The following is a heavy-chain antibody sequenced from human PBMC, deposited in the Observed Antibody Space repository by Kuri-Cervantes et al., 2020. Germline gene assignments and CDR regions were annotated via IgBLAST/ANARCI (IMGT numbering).Heavy chain of an antibody. V-gene: IGHV1-18*01. CDR1: GGTFSSYA. CDR2: ISAYNGNT. Sequence: ASVKVSCKASGGTFSSYAISWVRQAPGQGLEWMGWISAYNGNTNYAQKLQGRVTMTTDTSTSTAYMELRSLRSDDTAVYYCARGGYCSSTSCYGGEIWDYYYYYMDVWGKGTTVTVSS. J-gene: IGHJ6*03. CDR3: ARGGYCSSTSCYGGEIWDYYYYYMDV. D-gene: IGHD2-2*01.